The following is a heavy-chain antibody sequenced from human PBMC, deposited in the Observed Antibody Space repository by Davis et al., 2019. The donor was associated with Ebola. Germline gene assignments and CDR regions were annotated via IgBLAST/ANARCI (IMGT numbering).Heavy chain of an antibody. J-gene: IGHJ6*02. CDR2: IYSGGST. V-gene: IGHV3-53*01. CDR1: GFTVSSNY. D-gene: IGHD3-16*01. Sequence: GESLKISCAASGFTVSSNYMSWVRQAPGKGLEWVSVIYSGGSTYYADSVKGRFTISRDNSKNTLYLQMNSLRAEDTAVYYCGKSGGSYYYYGMDVWGQGTTVTVSS. CDR3: GKSGGSYYYYGMDV.